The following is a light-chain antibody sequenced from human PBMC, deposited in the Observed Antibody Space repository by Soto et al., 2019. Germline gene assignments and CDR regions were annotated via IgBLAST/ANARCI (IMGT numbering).Light chain of an antibody. CDR2: AAS. J-gene: IGKJ2*01. CDR1: QGISSY. CDR3: QQINRYPYT. V-gene: IGKV1-9*01. Sequence: DIELTQSPASLSPSLGDRVTISCRASQGISSYLAWYQQKPGKAPKLLIYAASSLQSGVPSMFSGSGSGTEFPLTISSQQPEDFANYYCQQINRYPYTFGQGTKLEIK.